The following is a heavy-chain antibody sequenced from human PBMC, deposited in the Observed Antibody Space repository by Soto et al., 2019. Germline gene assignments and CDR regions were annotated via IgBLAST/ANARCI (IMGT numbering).Heavy chain of an antibody. CDR3: ARDLYDFRSGYYYYAMEV. D-gene: IGHD3-3*01. Sequence: PSETLSLTCTVSGGSVSSESHYWSWIRQTPGKGLEWIGYMYYTGSTNYNPSLKGRVTMSVDTSRDQVSLRLRSVTRADTAVYYCARDLYDFRSGYYYYAMEVWGQGTKLTVSS. CDR1: GGSVSSESHY. V-gene: IGHV4-61*01. CDR2: MYYTGST. J-gene: IGHJ6*02.